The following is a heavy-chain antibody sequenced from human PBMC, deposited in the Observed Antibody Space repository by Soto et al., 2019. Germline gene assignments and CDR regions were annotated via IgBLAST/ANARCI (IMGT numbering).Heavy chain of an antibody. J-gene: IGHJ6*02. Sequence: VSVKLSCKASGYTFTSYGISWVRQAPGQGLEWMGWISAYNGNTNYAQKLQGRVTMTTDTSTSTAYMDLGSLTSDDTAVYYCVMVDNYVTPTPQDVWGQRTTVTVSS. CDR1: GYTFTSYG. V-gene: IGHV1-18*01. D-gene: IGHD3-16*01. CDR2: ISAYNGNT. CDR3: VMVDNYVTPTPQDV.